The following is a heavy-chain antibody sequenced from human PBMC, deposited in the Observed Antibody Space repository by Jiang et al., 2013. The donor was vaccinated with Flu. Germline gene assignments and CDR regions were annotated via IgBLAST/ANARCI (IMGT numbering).Heavy chain of an antibody. V-gene: IGHV2-70*04. Sequence: RIDWDDDTFYSPFLRTRLTISKDTSKNQVVLTMTNMDPVDTATYYCARIPSTSSQHFDYWGQGILVTVSS. J-gene: IGHJ4*02. D-gene: IGHD2-2*01. CDR2: IDWDDDT. CDR3: ARIPSTSSQHFDY.